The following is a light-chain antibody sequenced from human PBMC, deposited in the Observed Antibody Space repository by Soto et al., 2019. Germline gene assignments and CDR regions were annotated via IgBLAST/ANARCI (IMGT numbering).Light chain of an antibody. J-gene: IGLJ1*01. CDR3: SSYTSISTLYV. CDR2: DVY. Sequence: QSALTQPPSASGSLGQSVTISCTGTRSDIGGYNYVSWYLQYPGKAPKLMIYDVYKRPSGVPDRFSGSKSGNTASLTVSGLQAEDEADYYCSSYTSISTLYVFGTGTKVTVL. V-gene: IGLV2-8*01. CDR1: RSDIGGYNY.